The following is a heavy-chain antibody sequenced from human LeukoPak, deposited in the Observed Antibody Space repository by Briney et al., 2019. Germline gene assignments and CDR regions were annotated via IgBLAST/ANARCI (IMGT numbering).Heavy chain of an antibody. CDR3: ARFAAGGSYYYYMDV. CDR1: GFIFDHYG. CDR2: IRYDGSNK. D-gene: IGHD3-10*01. V-gene: IGHV3-30*02. J-gene: IGHJ6*03. Sequence: GGSLRLSCAASGFIFDHYGMHWVRQAPGKGLEWVAFIRYDGSNKYYADSVKGRFTISRDNSKNTLYLQMNSLRADDTAVYYCARFAAGGSYYYYMDVWGKGTTVTVSS.